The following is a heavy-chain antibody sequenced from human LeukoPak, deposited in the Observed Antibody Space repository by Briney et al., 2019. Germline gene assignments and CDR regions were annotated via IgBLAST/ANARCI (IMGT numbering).Heavy chain of an antibody. CDR1: GSTFTGYY. CDR3: ARGGDGYNRRFDY. Sequence: ASVKVSCKAPGSTFTGYYIHWVRLAPGQGLEWMGCINPNNGDTIYAQNFQARVTMTRDTSISTDYMELSRLRSDDTAVYYCARGGDGYNRRFDYWGQGTLVTVSS. CDR2: INPNNGDT. V-gene: IGHV1-2*02. D-gene: IGHD5-24*01. J-gene: IGHJ4*02.